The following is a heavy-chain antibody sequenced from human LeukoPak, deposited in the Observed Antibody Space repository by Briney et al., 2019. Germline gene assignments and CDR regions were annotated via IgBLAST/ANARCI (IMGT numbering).Heavy chain of an antibody. CDR1: GFTFRNYW. J-gene: IGHJ4*02. V-gene: IGHV3-7*03. CDR3: ARDVGGALDY. CDR2: IRGDEGDK. D-gene: IGHD4-17*01. Sequence: GGSLRLSCTVSGFTFRNYWMAWVRPAPGKGLGWVSNIRGDEGDKNSVDSVKGRFTISRDNAKKSLYLQMNSLRVEDTAVYYCARDVGGALDYWGQGTLVTVSS.